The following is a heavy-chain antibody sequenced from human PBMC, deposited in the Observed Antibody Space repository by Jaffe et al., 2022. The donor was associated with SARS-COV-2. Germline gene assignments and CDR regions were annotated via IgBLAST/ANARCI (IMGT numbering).Heavy chain of an antibody. Sequence: QVQLVQSGAEVKKPGASVKVSCKASGYTFTSYDINWVRQATGQGLEWMGWMNPNSGNTGYAQKFQGRVTMTRNTSISTAYMELSSLRSEDTAVYYCARVVAASSYYYYYYYMDVWGKGTTVTVSS. V-gene: IGHV1-8*01. CDR3: ARVVAASSYYYYYYYMDV. CDR1: GYTFTSYD. J-gene: IGHJ6*03. CDR2: MNPNSGNT. D-gene: IGHD2-15*01.